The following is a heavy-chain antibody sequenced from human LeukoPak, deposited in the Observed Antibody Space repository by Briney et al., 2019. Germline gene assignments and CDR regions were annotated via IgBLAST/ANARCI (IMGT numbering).Heavy chain of an antibody. J-gene: IGHJ4*02. CDR2: INGDGSST. D-gene: IGHD3-22*01. V-gene: IGHV3-74*01. Sequence: PGGSLRLSCASSEFTFSAYWMHWVRQVPGKGLVWASRINGDGSSTSYADSVKGRFTISRDNAKNTLYLQMNSLRAEDTAVYYCARDLELTYYDSSGYDYWGQGTPVTVSS. CDR1: EFTFSAYW. CDR3: ARDLELTYYDSSGYDY.